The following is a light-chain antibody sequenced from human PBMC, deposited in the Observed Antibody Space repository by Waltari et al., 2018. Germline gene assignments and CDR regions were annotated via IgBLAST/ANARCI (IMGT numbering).Light chain of an antibody. CDR1: DRDVGAYDF. Sequence: QSALTQPASVSGSPGQSIPIPCPGTDRDVGAYDFVSWDQQHPGKAPHLIIYEVSNRPSGISNRFSASKSGNTASLTISGLQAEDEADYYCSSYTTSSAPGVFGTGTRVTVL. CDR2: EVS. V-gene: IGLV2-14*01. J-gene: IGLJ1*01. CDR3: SSYTTSSAPGV.